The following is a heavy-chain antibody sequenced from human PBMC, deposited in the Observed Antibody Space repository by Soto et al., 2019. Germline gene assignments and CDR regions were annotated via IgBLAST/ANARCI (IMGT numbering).Heavy chain of an antibody. CDR1: GYTFTSDD. CDR3: ARSRIQLWPDAFDI. D-gene: IGHD5-18*01. V-gene: IGHV1-2*02. Sequence: GASVKVSCKASGYTFTSDDINWVRQAPGQGLEWMGWINPNSGGTNYAQKFQGRVTMTRETSISIAYMELNSLRSDDTAVYYCARSRIQLWPDAFDIWGQGTMVTVSS. J-gene: IGHJ3*02. CDR2: INPNSGGT.